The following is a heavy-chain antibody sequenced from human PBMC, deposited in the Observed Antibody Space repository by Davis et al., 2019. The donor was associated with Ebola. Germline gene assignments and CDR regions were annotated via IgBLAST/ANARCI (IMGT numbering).Heavy chain of an antibody. CDR1: GFSFSDYF. CDR2: ISNSGLTI. V-gene: IGHV3-11*01. CDR3: ARDRAGSGLPFDP. D-gene: IGHD1-14*01. Sequence: GGSLRLSCETSGFSFSDYFMSWISQAPGKGPEWIASISNSGLTIEYAASLKGRFTISRVNAENTRYLQMNSLVAEDTAVYYCARDRAGSGLPFDPWGQGTLVTVSS. J-gene: IGHJ5*02.